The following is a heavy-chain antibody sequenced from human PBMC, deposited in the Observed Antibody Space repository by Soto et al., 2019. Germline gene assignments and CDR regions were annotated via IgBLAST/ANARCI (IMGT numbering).Heavy chain of an antibody. D-gene: IGHD5-12*01. CDR3: ARGQEGVVATH. CDR1: GGSLIGYY. J-gene: IGHJ4*01. CDR2: VKDGGHT. Sequence: QVQLQQWGAGLLKPSETLSLKCAVTGGSLIGYYWSWIRQPPGKGLEWIGEVKDGGHTNYSPSLRGRVTISSDTSNNQFSLRLNSVTAADTGVYYCARGQEGVVATHWDHGSLVTVSS. V-gene: IGHV4-34*01.